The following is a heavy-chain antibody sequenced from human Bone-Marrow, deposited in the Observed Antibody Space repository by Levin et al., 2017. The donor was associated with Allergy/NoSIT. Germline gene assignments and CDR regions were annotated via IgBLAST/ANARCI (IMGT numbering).Heavy chain of an antibody. CDR3: AKYREGITISGDYYYYMHV. CDR1: GGSITSINW. CDR2: IYYTGET. V-gene: IGHV4-4*02. D-gene: IGHD3-3*01. J-gene: IGHJ6*03. Sequence: PSETLSLTCAVSGGSITSINWWSWVRQSPDKGLEWIGEIYYTGETRYKPSLKSRVIMSVDKSKNQFSLKLNSVTAADTAVYYCAKYREGITISGDYYYYMHVWGKGTTVIVSS.